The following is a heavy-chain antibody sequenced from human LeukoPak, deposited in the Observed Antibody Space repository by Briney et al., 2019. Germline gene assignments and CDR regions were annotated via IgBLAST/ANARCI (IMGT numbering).Heavy chain of an antibody. V-gene: IGHV3-23*01. CDR3: AKGKAVTPAAFDI. Sequence: PGGSLRLSCAASGFTFSSYAMSWVRQAPGKGLEWVSGISGGGGTTYYADSVKGRFTISRDNSKSTLFLQMNSLRAEDTAVYYCAKGKAVTPAAFDIWGQGTMVTVSS. J-gene: IGHJ3*02. CDR2: ISGGGGTT. CDR1: GFTFSSYA. D-gene: IGHD4-11*01.